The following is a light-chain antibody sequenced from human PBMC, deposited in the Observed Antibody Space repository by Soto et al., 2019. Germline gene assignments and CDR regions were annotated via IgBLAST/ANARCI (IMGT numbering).Light chain of an antibody. CDR1: RSVSSY. V-gene: IGKV3-11*01. Sequence: DIVLTQSPATLSLSPGERATLSCRASRSVSSYVAWYQQKPGQAPRLIIYDGNKRATGIPARFSGRGPGTDFTLTITSLEPEDFAVYYCLQRANWWTFGQGTKVEIK. CDR2: DGN. CDR3: LQRANWWT. J-gene: IGKJ1*01.